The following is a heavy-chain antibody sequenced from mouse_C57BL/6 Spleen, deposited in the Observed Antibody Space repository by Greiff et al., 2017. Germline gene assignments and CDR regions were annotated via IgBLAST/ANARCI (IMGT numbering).Heavy chain of an antibody. Sequence: QVQLQQPGAELVKPGASVKLSCKASGYTFTSYWMQWVKQRPGQGLEWIGEIDPSDSYTNYNQKFKGKATLTVDTSSSTAYMQLSSLTSEDSAVYYCARTHEAMDYWGQGTSVTVSS. J-gene: IGHJ4*01. CDR1: GYTFTSYW. CDR3: ARTHEAMDY. CDR2: IDPSDSYT. V-gene: IGHV1-50*01.